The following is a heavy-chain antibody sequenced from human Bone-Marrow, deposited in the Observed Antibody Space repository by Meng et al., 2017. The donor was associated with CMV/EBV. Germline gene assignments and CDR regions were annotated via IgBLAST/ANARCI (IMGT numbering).Heavy chain of an antibody. D-gene: IGHD2-21*01. CDR3: AKGGAYCGGNCYSPQ. Sequence: GGSLRLSCAASGFTFSSYAMSWVRQAPGKGLEWVSAISGSGGNTYYADSVKGRFTISRDNSKNTVYLQMTSLRVEDTAVYYCAKGGAYCGGNCYSPQWGQGTTVTVSS. V-gene: IGHV3-23*01. CDR2: ISGSGGNT. CDR1: GFTFSSYA. J-gene: IGHJ6*02.